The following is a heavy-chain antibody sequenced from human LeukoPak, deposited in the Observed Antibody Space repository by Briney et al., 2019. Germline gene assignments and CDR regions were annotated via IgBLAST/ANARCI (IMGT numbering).Heavy chain of an antibody. Sequence: ASVKVSCKASGYTFNGYYIHWVRQAPGQGPEWMGLINPTAGNTYYAQRFQGRVTMTRNTSTSTVYMELSSLRSEDTAVYYCARIRDGYNDAYDIWGQGTMVTVPS. V-gene: IGHV1-46*02. CDR2: INPTAGNT. J-gene: IGHJ3*02. D-gene: IGHD5-24*01. CDR1: GYTFNGYY. CDR3: ARIRDGYNDAYDI.